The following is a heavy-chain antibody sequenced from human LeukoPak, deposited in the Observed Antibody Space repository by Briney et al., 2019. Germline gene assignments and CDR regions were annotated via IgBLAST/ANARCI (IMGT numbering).Heavy chain of an antibody. J-gene: IGHJ5*02. V-gene: IGHV3-11*05. CDR1: GFTFSDYY. Sequence: GGSLRLSCAAPGFTFSDYYMSWIRQAPGKGLEWVSYISSSSSYTNYADSVKGRFTISRDNAKNSLYLQMNSLRAEDTAVYYCARDLVLALFDPWGQGTLVTVSS. CDR2: ISSSSSYT. CDR3: ARDLVLALFDP. D-gene: IGHD2-15*01.